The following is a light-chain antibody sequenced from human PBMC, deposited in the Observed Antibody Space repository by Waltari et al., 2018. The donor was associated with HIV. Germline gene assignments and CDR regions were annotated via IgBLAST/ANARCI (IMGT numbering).Light chain of an antibody. CDR1: SRDVGPYDY. CDR3: SSYAGSNNLV. CDR2: EVS. Sequence: QSALTQPPSASGSPGQSVTIPCTGTSRDVGPYDYVSWYQQHPGKAPKLMIYEVSKRPSGVPDRFSGSKSANTASLTVSGLQEDDEADYYCSSYAGSNNLVFGGGTKLTVL. V-gene: IGLV2-8*01. J-gene: IGLJ3*02.